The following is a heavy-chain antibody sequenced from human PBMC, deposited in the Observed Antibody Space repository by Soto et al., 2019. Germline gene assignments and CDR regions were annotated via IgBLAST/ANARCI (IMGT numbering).Heavy chain of an antibody. CDR3: AKKFSGYGLYFDY. D-gene: IGHD5-12*01. CDR2: ISGSGGST. J-gene: IGHJ4*02. V-gene: IGHV3-23*01. CDR1: GFTFSSYA. Sequence: GGSLRLSCAASGFTFSSYAMSWVRQAPGKGLEWVSAISGSGGSTYYADSVKGRFTISRDNSKNTLYLQMNSLIAEDTAVYYCAKKFSGYGLYFDYWGQGTLVTVSS.